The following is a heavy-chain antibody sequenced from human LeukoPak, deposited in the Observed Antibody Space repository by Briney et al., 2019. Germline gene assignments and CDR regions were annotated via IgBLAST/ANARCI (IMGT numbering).Heavy chain of an antibody. CDR2: INPNSANT. D-gene: IGHD4-17*01. CDR1: GYTFTDYD. V-gene: IGHV1-8*03. CDR3: ARGDFGETTTAFGI. Sequence: AASVKVSCKTSGYTFTDYDIHWVRQAPGQGLEWMGWINPNSANTNYAQKLQGRVTFTRDTSLGIVYMELSGLTSEDAAVYFCARGDFGETTTAFGIWGQGTLVSVSS. J-gene: IGHJ3*02.